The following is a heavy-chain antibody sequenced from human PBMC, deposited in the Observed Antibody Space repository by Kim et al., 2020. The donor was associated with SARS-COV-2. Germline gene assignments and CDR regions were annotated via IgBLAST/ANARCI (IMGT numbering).Heavy chain of an antibody. V-gene: IGHV4-30-2*01. CDR2: IYHSGST. D-gene: IGHD2-15*01. CDR1: GGSISSGGYS. Sequence: SETLSLTCAVSGGSISSGGYSWSWIRQPPGKGLEWIGYIYHSGSTYYNPSLKSRVTISVDRSKNQFSLKLSSVTAADTAVYYCARGGYCSGGSCYAGVDYWGQGTLVTVSS. CDR3: ARGGYCSGGSCYAGVDY. J-gene: IGHJ4*02.